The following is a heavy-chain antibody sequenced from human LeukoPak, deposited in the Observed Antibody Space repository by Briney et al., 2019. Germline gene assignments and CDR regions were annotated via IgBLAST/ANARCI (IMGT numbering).Heavy chain of an antibody. J-gene: IGHJ4*02. D-gene: IGHD2-15*01. Sequence: GGSLRLSCAASGFTFSSYAMSWVRQAPGKGLEWVSAISGSGGSTYYADSVKGRFTISRDNSKNTLYLQVNSLRAEDTAVYYCARCSGGSCYYYFDYWGQGTLVTVSP. CDR2: ISGSGGST. CDR1: GFTFSSYA. CDR3: ARCSGGSCYYYFDY. V-gene: IGHV3-23*01.